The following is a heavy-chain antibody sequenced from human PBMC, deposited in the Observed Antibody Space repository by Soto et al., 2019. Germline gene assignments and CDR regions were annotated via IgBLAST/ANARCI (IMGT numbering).Heavy chain of an antibody. CDR3: ARYRREAVAGYTLDN. CDR1: GGSINTYY. D-gene: IGHD6-13*01. Sequence: SETLSLTCAVSGGSINTYYWSWVRQPPGKGLEWIGNIHHSGSTNYNPSLNSRVTISIDTSKNKLSLWLNSMTAADTAVYYCARYRREAVAGYTLDNWGQGILVTVSS. V-gene: IGHV4-59*10. CDR2: IHHSGST. J-gene: IGHJ4*02.